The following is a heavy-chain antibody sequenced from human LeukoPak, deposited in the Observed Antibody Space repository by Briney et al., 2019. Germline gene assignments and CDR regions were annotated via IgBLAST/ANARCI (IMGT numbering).Heavy chain of an antibody. V-gene: IGHV5-10-1*01. J-gene: IGHJ4*02. Sequence: GESLKISCKGSGYSFTSYWISWVRQMPGKGLEWMGRIDPSDSYTNYSPSFQGHVTISADKSISTAYLQWSSLKASDTAMYYCARLSSKQWQVHPVDYWGQGTLVTVSS. CDR1: GYSFTSYW. CDR2: IDPSDSYT. CDR3: ARLSSKQWQVHPVDY. D-gene: IGHD6-19*01.